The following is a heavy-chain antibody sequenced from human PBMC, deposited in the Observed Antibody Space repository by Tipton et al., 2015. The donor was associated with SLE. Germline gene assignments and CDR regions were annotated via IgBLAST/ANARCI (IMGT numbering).Heavy chain of an antibody. J-gene: IGHJ4*02. D-gene: IGHD3-10*01. CDR1: GGSFSGYY. V-gene: IGHV4-34*01. Sequence: TLSLTCAVYGGSFSGYYWSWIRQPPGKGLEWIGEINHSGSTNYNPSLKSRVTISVDTSKNQFSLKVSSVTAADTAAYYCASPITLVRGVTKDYWGQGTLVTVSS. CDR3: ASPITLVRGVTKDY. CDR2: INHSGST.